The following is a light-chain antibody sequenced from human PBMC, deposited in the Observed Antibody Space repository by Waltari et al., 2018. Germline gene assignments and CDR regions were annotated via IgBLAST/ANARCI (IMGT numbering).Light chain of an antibody. CDR1: SNNVGNEG. Sequence: QAGLTQPPSVSKALRQTATLTCTGNSNNVGNEGAAWLQQHQGHPPKLLSYRNNNRPSGVSEELSASRSGKTASLTMTGLQPEDEADYYCSAWDSSRSAWVFGGGTKLTVL. J-gene: IGLJ3*02. V-gene: IGLV10-54*01. CDR2: RNN. CDR3: SAWDSSRSAWV.